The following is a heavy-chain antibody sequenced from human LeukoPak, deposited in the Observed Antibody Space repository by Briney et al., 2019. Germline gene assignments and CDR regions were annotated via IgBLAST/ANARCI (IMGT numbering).Heavy chain of an antibody. CDR3: ATGLLLPSYFDY. Sequence: GASVKVSCKVSGYTLTELSMHWVRQAPGKGLEWMGGFDPEDGETIYAQKFQGRVTMTEDTSTDTAYMELSSLRSEDTAVYYCATGLLLPSYFDYWGQGTLVTVSS. CDR2: FDPEDGET. CDR1: GYTLTELS. J-gene: IGHJ4*02. V-gene: IGHV1-24*01. D-gene: IGHD3-22*01.